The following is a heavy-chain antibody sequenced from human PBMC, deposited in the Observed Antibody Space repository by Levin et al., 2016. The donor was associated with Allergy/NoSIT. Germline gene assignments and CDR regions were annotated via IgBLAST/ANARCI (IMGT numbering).Heavy chain of an antibody. J-gene: IGHJ1*01. Sequence: ASVKVSCKASGGTFTSYGISWVRQAPGQGLEWMGWISAYNGNTNYAQKLQGRVTMTTDTSTSTAYMELRSLRSDDTAVYYCARVVYYYDSSGYYYWEYFQHWGQGTLVTVSS. CDR1: GGTFTSYG. CDR3: ARVVYYYDSSGYYYWEYFQH. V-gene: IGHV1-18*01. D-gene: IGHD3-22*01. CDR2: ISAYNGNT.